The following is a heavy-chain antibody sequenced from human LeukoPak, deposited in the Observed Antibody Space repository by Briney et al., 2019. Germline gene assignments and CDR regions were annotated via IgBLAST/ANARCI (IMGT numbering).Heavy chain of an antibody. CDR2: ISYSGST. D-gene: IGHD3-10*01. Sequence: SETLSLTCTVSGDSISSYYWSWIRQPPEKGLERIAYISYSGSTNYNPSLKSRVTISVDTSKTQFSLKMNSVTAADTAVYYCARLQRITMAGPDYWYFDLWGRGTLVTVSS. J-gene: IGHJ2*01. V-gene: IGHV4-59*01. CDR1: GDSISSYY. CDR3: ARLQRITMAGPDYWYFDL.